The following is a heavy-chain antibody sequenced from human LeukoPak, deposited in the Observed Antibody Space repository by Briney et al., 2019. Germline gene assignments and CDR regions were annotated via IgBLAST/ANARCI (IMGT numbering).Heavy chain of an antibody. CDR1: RYTFTSYY. J-gene: IGHJ4*02. D-gene: IGHD3-22*01. CDR2: INPSGGST. V-gene: IGHV1-46*01. Sequence: GSSVKVSCKASRYTFTSYYMHWVRQAPGQGVEWMGMINPSGGSTSYAQTFQGRVTMTRDTSTSTVYMELSSLRSEDTAVYYCARGGYYYDSSGYYLFDYWGQGTLVTVSS. CDR3: ARGGYYYDSSGYYLFDY.